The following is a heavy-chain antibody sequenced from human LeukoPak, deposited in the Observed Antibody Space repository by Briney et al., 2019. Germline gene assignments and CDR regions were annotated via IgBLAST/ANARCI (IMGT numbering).Heavy chain of an antibody. CDR2: ISGSGGST. Sequence: GGSLRLSCAASGSTFSSYAMSWFRQAPGKGLDWVSAISGSGGSTYYADSVKGRFTISRDNSKNTLYLQMNSLRAEDTAVYYCAKGPLGATPFDYWGQGTLVTVSS. CDR3: AKGPLGATPFDY. V-gene: IGHV3-23*01. J-gene: IGHJ4*02. CDR1: GSTFSSYA. D-gene: IGHD1-26*01.